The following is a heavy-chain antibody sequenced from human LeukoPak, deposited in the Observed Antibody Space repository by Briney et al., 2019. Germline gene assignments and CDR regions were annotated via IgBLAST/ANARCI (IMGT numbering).Heavy chain of an antibody. D-gene: IGHD6-19*01. CDR3: AKDRTQGSGWYLIFDY. CDR2: ISGNNITT. CDR1: GFTYSISA. Sequence: GGSLRLSCAASGFTYSISAMSWVRQAPGKGLEWVATISGNNITTYYADSLKGRFTISRDASKSTLYLQMNSLRAEDTAIYFCAKDRTQGSGWYLIFDYWSQGTLVTVSS. V-gene: IGHV3-23*01. J-gene: IGHJ4*02.